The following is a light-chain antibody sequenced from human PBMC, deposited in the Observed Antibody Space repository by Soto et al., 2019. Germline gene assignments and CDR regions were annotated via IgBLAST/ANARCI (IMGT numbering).Light chain of an antibody. CDR3: QQYNSYFWT. CDR1: QSISRW. CDR2: DAS. V-gene: IGKV1-5*01. Sequence: DIQMTQTTSTLTQTISNRLTSTRRASQSISRWLAWYQQKPGKAPKLLIFDASSLERGVPSRFSGSGSGTEFTLTISSLQPGDYATYYCQQYNSYFWTFGQGTKVDIK. J-gene: IGKJ1*01.